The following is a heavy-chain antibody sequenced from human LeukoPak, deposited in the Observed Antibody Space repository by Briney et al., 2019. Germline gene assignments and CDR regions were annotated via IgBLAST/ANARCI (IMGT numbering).Heavy chain of an antibody. CDR3: ATSGQVVATMHY. Sequence: GASVKVSCKASGYTFTSYAMHWVRQAPGQRLEWMGWINAGNGNTKYSQKFQGRVTIARDTSASTVYMELSSLRSEDTAVYYCATSGQVVATMHYWGQGTLVTVSS. V-gene: IGHV1-3*01. CDR1: GYTFTSYA. D-gene: IGHD2-15*01. CDR2: INAGNGNT. J-gene: IGHJ4*02.